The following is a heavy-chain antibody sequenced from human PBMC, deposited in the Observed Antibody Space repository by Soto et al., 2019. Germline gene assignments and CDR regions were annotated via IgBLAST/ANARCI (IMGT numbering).Heavy chain of an antibody. CDR3: ENPPRDILIGSAFAI. V-gene: IGHV3-9*01. CDR1: GFTFDDYA. J-gene: IGHJ2*01. CDR2: ISWNSGGI. D-gene: IGHD3-9*01. Sequence: EVQLVESGGGLVQPDRSLRLSCAASGFTFDDYAMHWVRQGPGKGLEWVSGISWNSGGIGYADSVKGRFTISRDNAKNSLFRQMDGRRPEHTPFYYWENPPRDILIGSAFAIGGRGPLFPFPS.